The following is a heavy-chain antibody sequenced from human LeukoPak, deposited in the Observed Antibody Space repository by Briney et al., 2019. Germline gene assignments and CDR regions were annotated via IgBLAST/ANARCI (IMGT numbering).Heavy chain of an antibody. CDR1: VGTFSIYA. CDR2: IIPIFGTA. V-gene: IGHV1-69*05. J-gene: IGHJ4*02. Sequence: SVKVSCKASVGTFSIYAISWVRQAPGQGLEWMGGIIPIFGTANYAQKFQGRVTITTDESTSTAYMELSSLRSEDTAVYYCARSPGIAAAGTGGYYFDYWGQGTLVTVSS. D-gene: IGHD6-13*01. CDR3: ARSPGIAAAGTGGYYFDY.